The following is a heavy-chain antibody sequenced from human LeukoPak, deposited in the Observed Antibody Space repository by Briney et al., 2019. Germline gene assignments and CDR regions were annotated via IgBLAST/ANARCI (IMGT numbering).Heavy chain of an antibody. J-gene: IGHJ5*02. D-gene: IGHD2-15*01. V-gene: IGHV4-59*08. CDR1: GGSISSYY. CDR2: IYNIGST. Sequence: SETLSLTCTVSGGSISSYYWSWIRQPPGKGLEWIGYIYNIGSTNYNPSLKSRVTISVDTSKNQFSLNLTSMTAADTAVYYCARGYCSDGYCYGASHWFDPWGQGTLVTVSS. CDR3: ARGYCSDGYCYGASHWFDP.